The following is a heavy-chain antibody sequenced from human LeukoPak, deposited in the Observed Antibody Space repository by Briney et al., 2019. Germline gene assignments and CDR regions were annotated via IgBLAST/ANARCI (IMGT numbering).Heavy chain of an antibody. Sequence: GASVKVSCKASGYTLTSYGISWVRQAPGQGLEWMGWISAYNGNTNYAQKLQGRDTMTTDTSTSTAYIELRSLRSDDTAVYYCARYIVVVPAAFDYWGQGTLVTVSS. J-gene: IGHJ4*02. V-gene: IGHV1-18*01. CDR2: ISAYNGNT. D-gene: IGHD2-2*01. CDR3: ARYIVVVPAAFDY. CDR1: GYTLTSYG.